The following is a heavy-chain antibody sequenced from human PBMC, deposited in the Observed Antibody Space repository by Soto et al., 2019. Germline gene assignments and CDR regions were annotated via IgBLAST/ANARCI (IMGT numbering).Heavy chain of an antibody. CDR2: INPSGGST. CDR1: GYTFTSYY. Sequence: GASVKVSCKASGYTFTSYYMHWVRQAPGQGLEWMGIINPSGGSTSYAQKFQGRVTMTRDTSTSTVYMELSSLRSEDTAVYYCAFLIFEDAFDICCQGTMVTVSS. CDR3: AFLIFEDAFDI. V-gene: IGHV1-46*01. J-gene: IGHJ3*02.